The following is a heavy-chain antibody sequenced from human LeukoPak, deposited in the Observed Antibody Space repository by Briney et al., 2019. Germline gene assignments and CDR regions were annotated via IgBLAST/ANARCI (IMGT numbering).Heavy chain of an antibody. J-gene: IGHJ4*02. D-gene: IGHD6-19*01. CDR2: IAPYEGDT. Sequence: GASVKVSCKVSGYTFGAYGLSWVRQAPDQGLEWLGWIAPYEGDTQYTPKLQDRIILTADTATTTVYMELRSLRSDDTAVYYCARDIFSSWLVSVPHHYFDYWGQGTLVTVSS. CDR3: ARDIFSSWLVSVPHHYFDY. V-gene: IGHV1-18*01. CDR1: GYTFGAYG.